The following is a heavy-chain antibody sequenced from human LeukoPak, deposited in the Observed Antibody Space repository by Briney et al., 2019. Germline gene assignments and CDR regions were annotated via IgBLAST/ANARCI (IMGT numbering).Heavy chain of an antibody. Sequence: GRSLRLSCAASGFTFSSYGMHWVRQAPGKGLEWVAVISYDGSNKYYADSVKGRFTISRDNSKNTLYLQMNSLRAEDTAVYYCARAGVTTIQLEPWGQGTLVTVSS. CDR2: ISYDGSNK. CDR1: GFTFSSYG. D-gene: IGHD4-11*01. J-gene: IGHJ5*02. CDR3: ARAGVTTIQLEP. V-gene: IGHV3-30*03.